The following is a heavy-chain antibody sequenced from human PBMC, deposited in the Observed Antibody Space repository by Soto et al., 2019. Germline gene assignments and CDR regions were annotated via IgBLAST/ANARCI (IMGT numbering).Heavy chain of an antibody. D-gene: IGHD3-9*01. CDR3: ARDVRYFDWLFPTRPFDY. CDR2: IWYDGSNK. V-gene: IGHV3-33*01. J-gene: IGHJ4*02. Sequence: TGGSLRLSCAASGFTFSSYGMHWVRQAPGKGLEWVAVIWYDGSNKYYADSVKGRFTISRDNSKNTLYLQMNSLRAEDTAVYYCARDVRYFDWLFPTRPFDYWGQGTLVTVSS. CDR1: GFTFSSYG.